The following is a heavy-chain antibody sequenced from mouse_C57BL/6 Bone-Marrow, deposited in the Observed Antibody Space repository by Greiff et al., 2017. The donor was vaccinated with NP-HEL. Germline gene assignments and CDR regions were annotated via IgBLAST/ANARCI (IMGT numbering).Heavy chain of an antibody. CDR3: AREGLGPYYFDY. J-gene: IGHJ2*01. Sequence: EVNVVESGGGLVKPGGSLKLSCAASGFTFSDYGMHWVRQAPEKGLEWVAYISSGSSTIYYADTVKGRFTISRDNAKNTLFLQMTSLRSEDTAMYYCAREGLGPYYFDYWGQGTTLTVSS. V-gene: IGHV5-17*01. CDR2: ISSGSSTI. CDR1: GFTFSDYG. D-gene: IGHD4-1*01.